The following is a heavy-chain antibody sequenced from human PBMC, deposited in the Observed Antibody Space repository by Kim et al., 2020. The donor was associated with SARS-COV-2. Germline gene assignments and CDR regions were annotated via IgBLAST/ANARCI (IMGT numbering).Heavy chain of an antibody. Sequence: SVKVSCKASGGTFSSYAISWVRQAPGQGLEWMGGIIPIFGTENYAQKFQGRVTITADESTSTAYMELSSLRSEDTAVYYCARDITGDIAVAGTTAFDIWGQGTMVTVSS. CDR2: IIPIFGTE. J-gene: IGHJ3*02. V-gene: IGHV1-69*13. CDR1: GGTFSSYA. D-gene: IGHD6-19*01. CDR3: ARDITGDIAVAGTTAFDI.